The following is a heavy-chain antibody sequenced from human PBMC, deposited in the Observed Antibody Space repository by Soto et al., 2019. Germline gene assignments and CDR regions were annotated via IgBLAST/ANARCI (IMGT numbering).Heavy chain of an antibody. D-gene: IGHD5-18*01. J-gene: IGHJ6*02. V-gene: IGHV1-3*01. CDR3: ARPDTRGNYFYYALDV. Sequence: ASVKVSCKASGYTFGNYAMHWVRQAPGQRLEWMGWIHAGNANTEYSQKFQGRVTITRDTSASTAYMELSSLRSEDTAVYYCARPDTRGNYFYYALDVWGQGTTVTVSS. CDR2: IHAGNANT. CDR1: GYTFGNYA.